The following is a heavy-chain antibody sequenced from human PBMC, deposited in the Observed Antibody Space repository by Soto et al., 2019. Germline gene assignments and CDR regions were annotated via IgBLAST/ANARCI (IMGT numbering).Heavy chain of an antibody. CDR2: INHSGNT. V-gene: IGHV4-34*01. J-gene: IGHJ6*02. CDR1: GGSLSGYY. CDR3: ASGGNSTVDRGYYYGIDV. Sequence: SETLSLTCAVYGGSLSGYYWSWIRQPPGKALEWLGEINHSGNTNYNPSLKSRVTISVDTSKNQLFLNLSSVTAADTAVYYCASGGNSTVDRGYYYGIDVWGQGTTVTVSS. D-gene: IGHD3-10*01.